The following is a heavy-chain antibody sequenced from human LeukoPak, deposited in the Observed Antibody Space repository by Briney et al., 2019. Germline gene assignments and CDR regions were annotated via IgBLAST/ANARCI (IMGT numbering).Heavy chain of an antibody. D-gene: IGHD4-11*01. J-gene: IGHJ4*02. V-gene: IGHV3-23*01. CDR1: GFTFTSYS. Sequence: GGSLRLSCAASGFTFTSYSMSWVRQAPGKGLEWVSGTSDRGDYTYYADSVKGRFTISRDSSKNTLFLQMNSLRTEDTAVYFCARWGNDYSQFDSWGQGTLVTVS. CDR2: TSDRGDYT. CDR3: ARWGNDYSQFDS.